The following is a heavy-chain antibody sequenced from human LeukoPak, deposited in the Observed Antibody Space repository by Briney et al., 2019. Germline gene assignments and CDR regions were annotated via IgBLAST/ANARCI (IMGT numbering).Heavy chain of an antibody. D-gene: IGHD3-16*02. CDR2: FDPEDGET. J-gene: IGHJ4*02. CDR1: GYTLTELS. V-gene: IGHV1-24*01. CDR3: ATGYDYVWGSYRYTGFDY. Sequence: ASVKVSCKVPGYTLTELSMHWVRQAPGKGLEWMGGFDPEDGETIYAQKFQGRVTMTEDTSTDTAYMELSSLGSEDTAVYYCATGYDYVWGSYRYTGFDYWGQGTLVTVSS.